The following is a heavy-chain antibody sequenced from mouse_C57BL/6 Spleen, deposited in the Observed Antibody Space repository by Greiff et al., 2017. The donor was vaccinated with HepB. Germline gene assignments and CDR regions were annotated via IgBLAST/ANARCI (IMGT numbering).Heavy chain of an antibody. D-gene: IGHD4-1*01. J-gene: IGHJ2*01. V-gene: IGHV1-80*01. CDR2: IYPGDGDT. CDR1: GYAFSSYW. Sequence: VKVVESGAELVKPGASVKISCKASGYAFSSYWMNWVKQRPGKGLEWIGQIYPGDGDTNYNGKFKGKATLTADKSSSTAYMQLSSLTSEDSAVYFCARVRGTGTGDYWGQGTTLTVSS. CDR3: ARVRGTGTGDY.